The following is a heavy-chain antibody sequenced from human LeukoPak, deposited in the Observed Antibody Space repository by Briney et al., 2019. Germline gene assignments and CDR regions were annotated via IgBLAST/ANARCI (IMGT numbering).Heavy chain of an antibody. CDR1: GFTFSSYG. D-gene: IGHD2-15*01. J-gene: IGHJ4*02. CDR2: ISYDGSNK. V-gene: IGHV3-30*18. Sequence: GRSLRLSCAASGFTFSSYGMHWVRQAPGKGLEWVAVISYDGSNKYYADSVKGRFTISRDNSKNTLYLQMNSLRAEDTAVYYCAKDEYCSGGSCYSELDYWGQGTLVTVSS. CDR3: AKDEYCSGGSCYSELDY.